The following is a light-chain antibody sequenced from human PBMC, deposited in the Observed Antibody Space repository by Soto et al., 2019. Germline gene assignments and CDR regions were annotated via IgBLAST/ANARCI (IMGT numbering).Light chain of an antibody. Sequence: QSVLTQPASVSGSPGQSITISCTGTSSDVGAYNFVSWYQHHPGRAPKLFIYEVTIRPSGVSNRFSGSKSGNTASLTISGLQAEDEADYYCSSYTTSAPYVFGSGTQLTVL. J-gene: IGLJ7*01. CDR2: EVT. CDR3: SSYTTSAPYV. CDR1: SSDVGAYNF. V-gene: IGLV2-14*01.